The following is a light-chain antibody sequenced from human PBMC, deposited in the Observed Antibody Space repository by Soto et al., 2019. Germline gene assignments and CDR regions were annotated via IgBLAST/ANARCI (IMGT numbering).Light chain of an antibody. CDR3: QQYGASPLIT. CDR2: GAS. J-gene: IGKJ5*01. V-gene: IGKV3-20*01. CDR1: QSVRSN. Sequence: EIVMTQSPGTLSVSPGERATLSCRASQSVRSNLAWYQQKPGQAPRLLIYGASSRATGIPDRFSGSGSGTDFTLTISRLEPEDHAVYYCQQYGASPLITFGQGTRLEIK.